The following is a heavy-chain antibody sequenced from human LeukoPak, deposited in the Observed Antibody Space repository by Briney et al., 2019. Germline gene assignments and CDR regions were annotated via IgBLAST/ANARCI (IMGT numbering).Heavy chain of an antibody. D-gene: IGHD3-22*01. V-gene: IGHV4-34*01. J-gene: IGHJ4*02. CDR3: ARRNYYDSSGLDY. Sequence: SETLSLTCAVYGGSFSGYYWSWIRKPPGRGLEWIGEINHSGSTNYNPSLKSRVTISVDTSKNQFSLKLSSVTAADTAVYYCARRNYYDSSGLDYWGQGTLVTVSS. CDR1: GGSFSGYY. CDR2: INHSGST.